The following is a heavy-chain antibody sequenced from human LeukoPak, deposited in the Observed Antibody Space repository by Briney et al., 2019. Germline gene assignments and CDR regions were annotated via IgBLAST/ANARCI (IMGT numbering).Heavy chain of an antibody. Sequence: ASVKVSCKASGYTFTSYYMHWVRQAPGQGLEWMGIINPSGGSTSYAQKFQGRVTMTRDTSTSTVYMELSSLRSEDTAVYYCARDFGYGGRNYYYGMDVWGQGTTVTVSS. V-gene: IGHV1-46*01. CDR2: INPSGGST. CDR1: GYTFTSYY. J-gene: IGHJ6*02. D-gene: IGHD4-23*01. CDR3: ARDFGYGGRNYYYGMDV.